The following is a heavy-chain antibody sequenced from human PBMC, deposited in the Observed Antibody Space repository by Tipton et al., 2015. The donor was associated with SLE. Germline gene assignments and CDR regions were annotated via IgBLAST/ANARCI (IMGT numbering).Heavy chain of an antibody. J-gene: IGHJ2*01. CDR1: GGSISSSSYY. Sequence: TLSLTCTVSGGSISSSSYYWGWIRQPPGKGLEWIGSIYYSGNTYYNPSLKSRVTISVDTSKNQFSLKLSSVTAADTAVYYCARRVLAAANDCYFGLWGRGSLDTVSS. V-gene: IGHV4-39*07. CDR2: IYYSGNT. CDR3: ARRVLAAANDCYFGL. D-gene: IGHD2-2*01.